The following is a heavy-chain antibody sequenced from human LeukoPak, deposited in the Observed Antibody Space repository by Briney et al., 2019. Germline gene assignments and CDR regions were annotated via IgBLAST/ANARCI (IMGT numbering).Heavy chain of an antibody. CDR2: TRSKAYGGTT. Sequence: GGSLRLSCAASGFTFSSYDMTWVRQAPGKGLEWVGFTRSKAYGGTTEYAASVKGRFTISRDDSKSIAYLQMNSLKNEDTALYYCSSYSGYGFTPFDYWGQGTLVSVSS. CDR3: SSYSGYGFTPFDY. J-gene: IGHJ4*02. CDR1: GFTFSSYD. V-gene: IGHV3-49*04. D-gene: IGHD5-12*01.